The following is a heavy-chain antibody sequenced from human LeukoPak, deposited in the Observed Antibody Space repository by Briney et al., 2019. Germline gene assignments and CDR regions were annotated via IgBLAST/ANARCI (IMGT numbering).Heavy chain of an antibody. Sequence: GGSLRLSCAASGFTFSSYAMSWVRQAPGKGLEWVSAISGSGGSTYYADSVKGRFTISRDNSKDTLYLQMNSLRAEDTAVYYCAKSREYGGNGDLFDYWGQGTLVTVSS. CDR1: GFTFSSYA. CDR2: ISGSGGST. CDR3: AKSREYGGNGDLFDY. D-gene: IGHD4-23*01. J-gene: IGHJ4*02. V-gene: IGHV3-23*01.